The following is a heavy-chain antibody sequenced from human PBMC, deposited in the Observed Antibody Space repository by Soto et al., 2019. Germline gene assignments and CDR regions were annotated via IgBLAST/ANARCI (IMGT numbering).Heavy chain of an antibody. D-gene: IGHD3-10*01. Sequence: HLVQSGPEVKKPGASITVSCKTSGDTFTNFGLSWVRQAPGQGLEWMGWIATYNSNRHYAQKFQGRLTRPTDTSTSTAYMELQSLRYDDTAVDYCATVLRGVVNWFDPGGQGTLVTVSS. CDR1: GDTFTNFG. J-gene: IGHJ5*02. CDR2: IATYNSNR. V-gene: IGHV1-18*01. CDR3: ATVLRGVVNWFDP.